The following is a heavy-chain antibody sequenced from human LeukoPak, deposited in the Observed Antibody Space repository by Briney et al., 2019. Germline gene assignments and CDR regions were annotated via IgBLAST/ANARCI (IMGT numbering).Heavy chain of an antibody. CDR3: AREKEGTDHDSTAAFHY. CDR2: GHHTGSS. J-gene: IGHJ4*02. V-gene: IGHV4-59*11. CDR1: GTSIRNHY. D-gene: IGHD3-22*01. Sequence: KSSETLSLTCTVSGTSIRNHYWSWVRQSPGQGLEWLAYGHHTGSSNFSPPFRSRVTTSVDASRNQFSLRLTSMTAADTAVYYCAREKEGTDHDSTAAFHYWGQGILVIVSS.